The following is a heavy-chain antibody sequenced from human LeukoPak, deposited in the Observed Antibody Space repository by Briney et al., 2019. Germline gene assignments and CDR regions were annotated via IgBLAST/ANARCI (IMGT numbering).Heavy chain of an antibody. V-gene: IGHV1-2*02. J-gene: IGHJ5*02. Sequence: ASVKVSCKASGYTFTGYYMHWVRQAPGQGLEWMGWINPNSGGTNYAQKFQGRVTMTRDTSISTAYMELSRLRSDDTAVYYCARGGSTSYRRGRWFDPWGQGTLVTASS. CDR1: GYTFTGYY. CDR2: INPNSGGT. D-gene: IGHD2-2*01. CDR3: ARGGSTSYRRGRWFDP.